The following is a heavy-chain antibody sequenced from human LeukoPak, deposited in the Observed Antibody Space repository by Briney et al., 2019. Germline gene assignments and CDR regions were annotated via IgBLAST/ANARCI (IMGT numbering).Heavy chain of an antibody. J-gene: IGHJ4*02. Sequence: SVTVSCTASGGTFSSYAISWVRQAPGQGLEWMGGIIPIFGTANYAQKFQGRVTITADESTSTAYMELSSLRSEDTAVYYCARTVAGNLPRLIFDYWGQGTLVTVSS. CDR2: IIPIFGTA. CDR3: ARTVAGNLPRLIFDY. V-gene: IGHV1-69*13. D-gene: IGHD6-19*01. CDR1: GGTFSSYA.